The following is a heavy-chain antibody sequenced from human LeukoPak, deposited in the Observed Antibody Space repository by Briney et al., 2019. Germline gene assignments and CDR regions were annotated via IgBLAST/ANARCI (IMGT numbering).Heavy chain of an antibody. CDR3: ARGAPVVVAANRARRYYYMDV. CDR2: IWYDGSNK. CDR1: GFTFSSYG. D-gene: IGHD2-15*01. J-gene: IGHJ6*03. V-gene: IGHV3-33*01. Sequence: GGSLRLSCAASGFTFSSYGMHWVRRAPGKGLEWVAVIWYDGSNKYYADSVKGRFTISRDNSKNTLYLQMNSLRAEDTAVYYCARGAPVVVAANRARRYYYMDVWGKGTTVTVSS.